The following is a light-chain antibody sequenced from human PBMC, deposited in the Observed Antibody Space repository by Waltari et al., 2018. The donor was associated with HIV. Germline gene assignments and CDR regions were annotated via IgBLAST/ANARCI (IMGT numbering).Light chain of an antibody. J-gene: IGLJ3*02. Sequence: SYVLTQPPSVSVAPGQTAGLTCGGDNIGRKSVHWYQHRPGQAPILVTYDDTDRPSGIPERFSGSASWNTATLTVNSVEAGDEADYYCQVWDTDTDHWVFGGGTRLTVL. CDR3: QVWDTDTDHWV. CDR1: NIGRKS. CDR2: DDT. V-gene: IGLV3-21*02.